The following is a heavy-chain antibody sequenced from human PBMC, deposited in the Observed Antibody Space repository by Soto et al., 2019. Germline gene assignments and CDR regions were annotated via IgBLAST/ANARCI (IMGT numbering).Heavy chain of an antibody. CDR2: ISSSSSYI. D-gene: IGHD3-16*02. CDR1: GFTFSSYS. CDR3: ARKGLSHWYFDL. J-gene: IGHJ2*01. V-gene: IGHV3-21*01. Sequence: VQLVESGGGLVKPGGSLRLSCAASGFTFSSYSMNWVRQAPGKGLEWVSSISSSSSYIYYADSVKGRFTISRDNAKNSLYLQMNSLRAEDTAVYYCARKGLSHWYFDLWGRGTLVTVSS.